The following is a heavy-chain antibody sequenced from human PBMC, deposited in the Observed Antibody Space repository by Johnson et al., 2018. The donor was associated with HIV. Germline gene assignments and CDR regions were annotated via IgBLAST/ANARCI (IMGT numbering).Heavy chain of an antibody. Sequence: VQLVESGGGVVQPGGSLRLSCAASGFTVSSYYMTWVRQPPVKGLEWVSVISSGGTTYFADSVEGRFTISRDKSKNTLSLQMNSLRAEDTAVYYCARESLEFWSRGAFDIWGQGTMVTVSS. CDR1: GFTVSSYY. V-gene: IGHV3-66*01. D-gene: IGHD3-10*01. J-gene: IGHJ3*02. CDR2: ISSGGTT. CDR3: ARESLEFWSRGAFDI.